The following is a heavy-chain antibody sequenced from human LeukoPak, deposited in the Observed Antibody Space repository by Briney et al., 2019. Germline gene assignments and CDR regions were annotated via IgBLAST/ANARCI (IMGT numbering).Heavy chain of an antibody. CDR3: AREVGATSDAFDI. CDR1: GGTFSSYG. J-gene: IGHJ3*02. CDR2: IIPIFGTA. V-gene: IGHV1-69*01. D-gene: IGHD1-26*01. Sequence: SVKVSCKASGGTFSSYGISWARQAPGQGLEWMGGIIPIFGTANYAQKFQGRVTITADESTSTAYMELSSLRSEDTAVYYCAREVGATSDAFDIWGQGTMVTVSS.